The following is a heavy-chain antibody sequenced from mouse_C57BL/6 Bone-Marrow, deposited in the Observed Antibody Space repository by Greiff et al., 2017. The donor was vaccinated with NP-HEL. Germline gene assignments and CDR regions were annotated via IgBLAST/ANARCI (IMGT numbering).Heavy chain of an antibody. D-gene: IGHD1-1*01. Sequence: QVQLQQPGAELVRPGSSVKLSCKASGYTFTSYWMHWVKQRPIQGLEWIGNIDPSDSETHYNQKFKDKATLTVDKSSSTADMQLSSLTSEDSAVYYCARSHYYGSSLYAMDYWGQGTSVTVSS. CDR3: ARSHYYGSSLYAMDY. V-gene: IGHV1-52*01. J-gene: IGHJ4*01. CDR1: GYTFTSYW. CDR2: IDPSDSET.